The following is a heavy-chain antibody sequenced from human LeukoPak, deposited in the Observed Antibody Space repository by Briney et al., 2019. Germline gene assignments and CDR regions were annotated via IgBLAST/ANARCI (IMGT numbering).Heavy chain of an antibody. CDR2: INPNGGST. D-gene: IGHD3-22*01. V-gene: IGHV1-46*01. J-gene: IGHJ4*02. CDR3: ASQYYDSSGYYPVDY. CDR1: GYTFTSYY. Sequence: ASVEVSCKASGYTFTSYYMHWVRQAPGQGLEWMGIINPNGGSTSYAQKFQGRVTMTRDTSTSTVYMELSSLRSEDTAVYYCASQYYDSSGYYPVDYWGQGTLVTVSS.